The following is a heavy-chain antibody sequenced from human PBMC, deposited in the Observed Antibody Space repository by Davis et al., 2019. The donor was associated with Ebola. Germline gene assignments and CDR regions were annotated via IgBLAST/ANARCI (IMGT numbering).Heavy chain of an antibody. CDR1: GGSFSAYY. V-gene: IGHV4-34*01. CDR2: INHSGSS. J-gene: IGHJ5*02. CDR3: ARRSRIVVVTAMGFHDP. Sequence: MPSETLSLTCAVYGGSFSAYYWSWIRQPPGKGLEWIGEINHSGSSNYNSSLKSRVTISVDTSKNQFSLKLNSVTAADTAVYYCARRSRIVVVTAMGFHDPWGQGTRVTVSS. D-gene: IGHD2-21*02.